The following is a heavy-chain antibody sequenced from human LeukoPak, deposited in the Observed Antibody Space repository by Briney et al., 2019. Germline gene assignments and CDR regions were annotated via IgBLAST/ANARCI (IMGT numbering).Heavy chain of an antibody. CDR1: GFSLSTSEVG. V-gene: IGHV2-5*02. D-gene: IGHD3-10*01. J-gene: IGHJ4*02. CDR3: EHAMVRGVVFDY. Sequence: SGPTLVKPTQTLTLTCTFSGFSLSTSEVGVGWLRQPPGKALEWLTVIYWDDAKRYSPSLKSRLSITKDTSQTQVVLTMTNMDPFDTGTYYCEHAMVRGVVFDYWGQGTLVTVSS. CDR2: IYWDDAK.